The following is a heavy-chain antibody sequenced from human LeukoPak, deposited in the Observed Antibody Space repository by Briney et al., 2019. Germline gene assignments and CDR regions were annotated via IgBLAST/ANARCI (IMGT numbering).Heavy chain of an antibody. D-gene: IGHD3-3*01. CDR2: IDSDGSGR. V-gene: IGHV3-74*01. J-gene: IGHJ3*02. Sequence: AGGSLRLSCVASGFTFSNYWMNWVRQAPGKGLVWVSRIDSDGSGRSYTDAVKGRFTISRDNAKNTLYLQMNSLRGEDTAVYYCARGLTVFGVVNDAFDIWGQGTMVTVSS. CDR3: ARGLTVFGVVNDAFDI. CDR1: GFTFSNYW.